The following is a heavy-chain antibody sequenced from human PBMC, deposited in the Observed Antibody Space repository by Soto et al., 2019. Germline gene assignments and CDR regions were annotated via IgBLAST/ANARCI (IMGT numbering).Heavy chain of an antibody. CDR3: ERERRGDIVVVQYYGMDV. V-gene: IGHV3-30-3*01. D-gene: IGHD2-2*01. CDR1: GFTFGSYA. J-gene: IGHJ6*02. Sequence: GGSLRLSCAASGFTFGSYAMHWVRQSPGKGLEWVAVISYDGSNKYYADSVKGRFTIYRDNSKNTLYLQMNSLRAEDTAVYYCERERRGDIVVVQYYGMDVWGQGTRVTVSS. CDR2: ISYDGSNK.